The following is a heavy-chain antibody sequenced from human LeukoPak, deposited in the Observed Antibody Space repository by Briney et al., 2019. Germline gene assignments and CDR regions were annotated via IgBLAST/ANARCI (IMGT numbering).Heavy chain of an antibody. Sequence: GGSLRLSCAAAGFTFSNYVMTWVRQAPGKGLEWVSTIVDSGGGTYYADSVKGRFTISRDSSKNTLYLQMNSLRAEETAIYYCAKSPSSKYYYYYMDVWGKGTTGTVSS. CDR2: IVDSGGGT. CDR3: AKSPSSKYYYYYMDV. J-gene: IGHJ6*03. D-gene: IGHD3-10*01. V-gene: IGHV3-23*01. CDR1: GFTFSNYV.